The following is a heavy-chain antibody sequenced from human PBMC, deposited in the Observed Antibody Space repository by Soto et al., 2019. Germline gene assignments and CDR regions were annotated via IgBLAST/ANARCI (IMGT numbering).Heavy chain of an antibody. Sequence: SETLSLTCAVYGGSFSGYYWSWIRQPPGKGLEWIGEINHSGSTNYNPSLKSRVTISVDTSKNQFSLKLSSVTAADTAVYYCARRFVVVVAATNDAFDIWGQGTMVTVSS. V-gene: IGHV4-34*01. CDR2: INHSGST. CDR3: ARRFVVVVAATNDAFDI. J-gene: IGHJ3*02. CDR1: GGSFSGYY. D-gene: IGHD2-15*01.